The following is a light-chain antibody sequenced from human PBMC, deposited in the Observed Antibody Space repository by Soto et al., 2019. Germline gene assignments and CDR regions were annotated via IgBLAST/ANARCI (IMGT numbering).Light chain of an antibody. CDR3: QQYYSTPRT. CDR2: WAS. J-gene: IGKJ1*01. V-gene: IGKV4-1*01. CDR1: QSVLYSSNNKNY. Sequence: DIVMTQSPDSLAVSLGERATINCKSSQSVLYSSNNKNYLAWYQQKPGQPPKLLIYWASTRESGVPDRLSGSGSGTDFTLTISSLQAEDVAVYYCQQYYSTPRTVGQGTKVDSK.